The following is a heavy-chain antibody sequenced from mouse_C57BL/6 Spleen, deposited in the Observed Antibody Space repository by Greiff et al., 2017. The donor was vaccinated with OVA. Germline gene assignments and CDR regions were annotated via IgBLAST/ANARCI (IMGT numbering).Heavy chain of an antibody. Sequence: VQLQQSGAELVRPGASVKLSCKASGYTFTDYYINWVKQRPGQGLEWIARIYPGSGNTYYNEKFKGKATLTAEKSSSTAYMQLSSLTSEDSAVYFCARSNWDGFDYWGQGTTLTVSS. J-gene: IGHJ2*01. CDR3: ARSNWDGFDY. CDR2: IYPGSGNT. CDR1: GYTFTDYY. V-gene: IGHV1-76*01. D-gene: IGHD4-1*01.